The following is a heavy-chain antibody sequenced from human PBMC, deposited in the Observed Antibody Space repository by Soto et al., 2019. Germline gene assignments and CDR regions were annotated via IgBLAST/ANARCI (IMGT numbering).Heavy chain of an antibody. D-gene: IGHD6-13*01. CDR2: IWYDGSNK. Sequence: QVQLVESGGGVVQPGWSLRLSCAASGFTFSSYGMHWVRQAPGKGLEWVAVIWYDGSNKYYADSVKGRFTISRDNSKNTLYLQMNSLRTEDTAVYYCARPSAGRMYYFDYWGQGTLVTVSS. CDR3: ARPSAGRMYYFDY. J-gene: IGHJ4*02. V-gene: IGHV3-33*01. CDR1: GFTFSSYG.